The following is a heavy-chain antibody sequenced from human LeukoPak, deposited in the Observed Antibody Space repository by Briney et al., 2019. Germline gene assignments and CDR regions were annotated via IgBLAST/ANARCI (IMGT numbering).Heavy chain of an antibody. CDR2: INPNSGGT. CDR3: ARWNFGGNLY. V-gene: IGHV1-2*02. CDR1: GGTFSSYA. D-gene: IGHD4-23*01. Sequence: ASVKVSCKASGGTFSSYAISWVRQAPGQGLEWMGWINPNSGGTNYAQKFQGRVTMTRDTSISTAYMELSRLRSDDTAVYYCARWNFGGNLYWGQGTLVTVSS. J-gene: IGHJ4*02.